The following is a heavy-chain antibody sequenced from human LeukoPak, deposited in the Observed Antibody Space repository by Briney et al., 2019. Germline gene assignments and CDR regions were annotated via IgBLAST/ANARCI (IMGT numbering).Heavy chain of an antibody. V-gene: IGHV3-53*01. CDR3: ARDYCTNGVCYKSNYYYGMDV. D-gene: IGHD2-8*01. CDR1: GFTVSSNY. CDR2: IYSGGST. J-gene: IGHJ6*02. Sequence: GGSLRLSCAASGFTVSSNYMGWVRQAPGKGLEWVSVIYSGGSTYYADSVKGRFTISRDNSKNTLYLQMNSLRAEDTAVYYCARDYCTNGVCYKSNYYYGMDVWGQGTTVTVSS.